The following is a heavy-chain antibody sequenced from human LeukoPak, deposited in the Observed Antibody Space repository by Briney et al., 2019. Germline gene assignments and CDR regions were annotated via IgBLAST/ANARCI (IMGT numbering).Heavy chain of an antibody. CDR1: GYSISSGYY. J-gene: IGHJ4*02. CDR2: IYHSGST. D-gene: IGHD4-23*01. V-gene: IGHV4-38-2*02. Sequence: SETLSLTCTVSGYSISSGYYWGWIRQPPGKGLVWIGSIYHSGSTYYNPSLKSRVTISVDTSKNQFSLKLSSVTAADTAVYYCARTDSRWYVDYWGQGTLVTVSS. CDR3: ARTDSRWYVDY.